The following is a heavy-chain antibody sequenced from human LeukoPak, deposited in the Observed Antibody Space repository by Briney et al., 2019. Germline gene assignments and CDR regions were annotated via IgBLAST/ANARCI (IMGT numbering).Heavy chain of an antibody. V-gene: IGHV4-38-2*02. D-gene: IGHD4-17*01. Sequence: PSETLSLTCTVSGYSISSGYYWGWIRQPPGEGLEWIGSIYHSGRTYYNPSLKSRVTISVDTSKNQFSLKLSSVTAADTAVYYCARKAYGDYNYYYYYMDVWGKGTTVTVSS. CDR1: GYSISSGYY. J-gene: IGHJ6*03. CDR2: IYHSGRT. CDR3: ARKAYGDYNYYYYYMDV.